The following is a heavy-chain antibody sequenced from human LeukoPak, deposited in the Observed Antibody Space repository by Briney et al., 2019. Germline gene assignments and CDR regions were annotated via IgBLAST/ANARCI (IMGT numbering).Heavy chain of an antibody. CDR1: GGSISSSSYY. J-gene: IGHJ4*02. CDR2: IYYSGST. V-gene: IGHV4-39*07. Sequence: SETLSLTCTVSGGSISSSSYYWGWIRQPPGKGLEWIGSIYYSGSTYYNPSLKSRVTISVDTSKNQFSLKLSSVTAADTAVYYCARDGLNYYDSSGWGQGTLVTVSS. D-gene: IGHD3-22*01. CDR3: ARDGLNYYDSSG.